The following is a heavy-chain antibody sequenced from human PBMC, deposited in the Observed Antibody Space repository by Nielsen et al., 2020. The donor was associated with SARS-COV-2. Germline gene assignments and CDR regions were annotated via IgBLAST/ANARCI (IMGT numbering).Heavy chain of an antibody. Sequence: GESLKISCAASGFTFSSYWMYWVRQAPGKGLVWVSRTNTDGSSTNYADSVKGRFTISRDNSKNTVYLQMNSLRAEDTAVYYCAKRVDTSMVIGPFDIWGQGTMVTVSS. CDR1: GFTFSSYW. CDR2: TNTDGSST. CDR3: AKRVDTSMVIGPFDI. V-gene: IGHV3-74*01. D-gene: IGHD5-18*01. J-gene: IGHJ3*02.